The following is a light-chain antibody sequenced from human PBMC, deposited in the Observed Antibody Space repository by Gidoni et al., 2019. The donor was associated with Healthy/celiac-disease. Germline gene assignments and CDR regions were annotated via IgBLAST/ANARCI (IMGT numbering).Light chain of an antibody. J-gene: IGKJ2*01. CDR3: QQYDNRSDMYT. CDR1: QDISNY. V-gene: IGKV1-33*01. Sequence: DIKMTQSASSLSASVGDRVTITCQASQDISNYLNWYQQKPGKAPKLLIYDASNLETGVPSRFSGSGSGTDFTFTISSLQPEDIATYYCQQYDNRSDMYTFGQRTKLEIK. CDR2: DAS.